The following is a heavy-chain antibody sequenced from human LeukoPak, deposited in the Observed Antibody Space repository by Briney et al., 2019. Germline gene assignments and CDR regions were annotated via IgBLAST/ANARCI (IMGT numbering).Heavy chain of an antibody. CDR3: ARAYVY. D-gene: IGHD3-16*01. CDR2: INHSGST. Sequence: SETLSLTCTVYGGSSSGYYWSWIRQPPGKGLEWIGEINHSGSTNYNPSLKSRVTISVDTSKNQFSLKLGSVTAADTGVYYVARAYVYGGQEPLVTVSS. CDR1: GGSSSGYY. V-gene: IGHV4-34*01. J-gene: IGHJ4*02.